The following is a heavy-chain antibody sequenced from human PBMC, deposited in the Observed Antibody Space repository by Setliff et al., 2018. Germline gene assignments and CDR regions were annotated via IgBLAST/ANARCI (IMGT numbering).Heavy chain of an antibody. CDR1: GGTFSNSA. J-gene: IGHJ6*03. D-gene: IGHD6-19*01. Sequence: SVKVSCKAFGGTFSNSAINWVRQAPGQGLEWMGGIIPIRGAADYAQKFQGKVIITADGSTSTAYMELTSLRSDDAAVYYCARGPSGWSSATSRYYFYMEVWGKGTTVTVSS. CDR3: ARGPSGWSSATSRYYFYMEV. V-gene: IGHV1-69*13. CDR2: IIPIRGAA.